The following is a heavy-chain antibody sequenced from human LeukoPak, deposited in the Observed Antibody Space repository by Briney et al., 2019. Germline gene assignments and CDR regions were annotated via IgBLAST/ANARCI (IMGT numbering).Heavy chain of an antibody. V-gene: IGHV1-46*01. CDR3: ARGGRGLWDYGSGIRRRFDY. CDR1: GYTFTSYY. D-gene: IGHD3-10*01. Sequence: ASVKVSCKASGYTFTSYYMHWVRQAPGQGLEWMGIINPIGGSTSYAQKFQGRVTMTRDTSTSTVYMELSSLRSEDMAVYYCARGGRGLWDYGSGIRRRFDYWGQGTLVTVSS. J-gene: IGHJ4*02. CDR2: INPIGGST.